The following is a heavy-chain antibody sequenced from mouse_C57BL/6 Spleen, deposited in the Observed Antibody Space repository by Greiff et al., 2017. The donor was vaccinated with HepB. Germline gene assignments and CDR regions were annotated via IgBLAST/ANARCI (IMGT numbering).Heavy chain of an antibody. J-gene: IGHJ3*01. CDR2: IYPGSGNT. D-gene: IGHD2-1*01. CDR3: TYGNCAWFAY. Sequence: VQLQESGAELVRPGASVKLSCKASGYTFTDYYINWVKQRPGQGLEWIARIYPGSGNTYYNEKFKGKATLTAEKSSSTAYMQLSSLTSEDSAVYFCTYGNCAWFAYWGQGTLVTVSA. CDR1: GYTFTDYY. V-gene: IGHV1-76*01.